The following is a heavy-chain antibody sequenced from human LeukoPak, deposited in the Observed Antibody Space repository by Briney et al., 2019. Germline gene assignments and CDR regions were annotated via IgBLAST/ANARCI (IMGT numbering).Heavy chain of an antibody. CDR1: GGSFSGYY. CDR3: AIDAFDI. CDR2: INHSGST. Sequence: KTSETLSLTCAVYGGSFSGYYWSWIRQPPGKGLEWIGEINHSGSTNYNPSLKSRVTISVDTSKNQFSLKLSSVTAADTAVYYCAIDAFDIWGQGTMVTVSS. J-gene: IGHJ3*02. V-gene: IGHV4-34*01.